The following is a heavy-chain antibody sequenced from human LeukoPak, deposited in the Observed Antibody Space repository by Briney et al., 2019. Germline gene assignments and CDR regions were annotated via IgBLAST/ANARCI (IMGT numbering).Heavy chain of an antibody. CDR2: ISGDGGST. D-gene: IGHD3-22*01. V-gene: IGHV3-43*02. CDR1: GLTFDDYA. Sequence: GGSLRLSCAASGLTFDDYAMHWVRQAPGKGLEWVSLISGDGGSTYYADSVKGRFTISRDNSKNSLYLQMNSLRTEDTALYYCAKDSYYYYDSSGYATYYFDYWGQGTLVTVSS. J-gene: IGHJ4*02. CDR3: AKDSYYYYDSSGYATYYFDY.